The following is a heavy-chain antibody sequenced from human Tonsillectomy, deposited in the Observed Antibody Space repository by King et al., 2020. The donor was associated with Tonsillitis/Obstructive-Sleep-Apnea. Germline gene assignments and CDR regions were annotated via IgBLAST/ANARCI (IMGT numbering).Heavy chain of an antibody. Sequence: QLVQSGAEVKKPGASVKVSCKASGYTFTSYYIQWVRQAPGQGLEWMGIINPSGGSTSYAQKFQGRVTLTRDTSTSTVYMELSSLRSEDTAVYFCARDAYSRYYFDYWGQGTLVTVSS. CDR1: GYTFTSYY. CDR3: ARDAYSRYYFDY. D-gene: IGHD5-18*01. CDR2: INPSGGST. V-gene: IGHV1-46*01. J-gene: IGHJ4*02.